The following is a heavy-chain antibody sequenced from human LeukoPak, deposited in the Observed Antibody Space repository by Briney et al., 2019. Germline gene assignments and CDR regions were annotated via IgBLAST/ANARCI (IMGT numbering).Heavy chain of an antibody. V-gene: IGHV3-30-3*01. CDR3: ARTPNGDDYFAY. D-gene: IGHD4-17*01. CDR1: GFTFSSYA. J-gene: IGHJ4*02. CDR2: VSYDESKK. Sequence: GGSLRLSCAASGFTFSSYAMHWVRQAPGKGLEWVAVVSYDESKKYYADSVKGRFTISRDNSMHTLYLQMNSLRPEDTAVYYCARTPNGDDYFAYFVQGTLVTVSS.